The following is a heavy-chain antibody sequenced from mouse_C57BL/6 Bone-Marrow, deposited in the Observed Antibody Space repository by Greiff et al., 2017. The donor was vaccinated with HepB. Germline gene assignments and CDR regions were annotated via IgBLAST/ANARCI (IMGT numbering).Heavy chain of an antibody. Sequence: DVQLQESGPGLVKPSQSLSLTCSVTGYSITSGYYWNWIRQFPGNKLEWMGYISYDGSNNYNPSLKNRISITRDTSKNQFFLKLNSVTTEDTATYYCARNYFFAYWGQGTLVTVSA. D-gene: IGHD1-1*01. CDR3: ARNYFFAY. J-gene: IGHJ3*01. CDR2: ISYDGSN. CDR1: GYSITSGYY. V-gene: IGHV3-6*01.